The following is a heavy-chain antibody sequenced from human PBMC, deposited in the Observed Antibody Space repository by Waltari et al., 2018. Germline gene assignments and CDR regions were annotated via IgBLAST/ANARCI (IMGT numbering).Heavy chain of an antibody. CDR2: ISSSSSTI. Sequence: EVQLVESGGGLVQPGGSLSLSCAASGFTFISYIMNWVRQAPGKGLEWVSYISSSSSTIYYADSVKGRFTISRDNAKNSLYLQMNSLRAEDTAVYYCARDSNKKYFQHWGQGTLVTVSS. J-gene: IGHJ1*01. D-gene: IGHD4-4*01. CDR1: GFTFISYI. V-gene: IGHV3-48*01. CDR3: ARDSNKKYFQH.